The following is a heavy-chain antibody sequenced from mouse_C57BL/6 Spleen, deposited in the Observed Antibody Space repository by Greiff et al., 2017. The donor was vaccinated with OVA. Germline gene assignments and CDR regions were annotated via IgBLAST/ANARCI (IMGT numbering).Heavy chain of an antibody. CDR2: ISSGGDYT. D-gene: IGHD2-4*01. Sequence: DVMLVESGEGLVKPGGSLKLSCAASGFTFSSYAMSWVRQTPEKRLEWVAYISSGGDYTYYADTVKGRFTLSRDNARNTLYLQIRSLKSEDTAMYYGTRDGGGDCDAYDFDCWGQGTTLTVSS. J-gene: IGHJ2*01. CDR1: GFTFSSYA. V-gene: IGHV5-9-1*02. CDR3: TRDGGGDCDAYDFDC.